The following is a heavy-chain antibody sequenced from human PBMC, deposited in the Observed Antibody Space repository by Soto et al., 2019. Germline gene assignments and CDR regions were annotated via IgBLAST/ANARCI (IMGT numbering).Heavy chain of an antibody. V-gene: IGHV3-23*01. CDR1: GFTFNHYA. CDR2: ISGPGEST. Sequence: EVQLLESGGGLVQPGGSLRLSCAASGFTFNHYAMSWVRQAPGKGLEWVSGISGPGESTYYADSVKGRFTISRDNSNNTLDLQMNSLRADDTAIFYGAKDCLVTGTTGPFDSWGQGTLVTVSS. CDR3: AKDCLVTGTTGPFDS. J-gene: IGHJ4*02. D-gene: IGHD1-7*01.